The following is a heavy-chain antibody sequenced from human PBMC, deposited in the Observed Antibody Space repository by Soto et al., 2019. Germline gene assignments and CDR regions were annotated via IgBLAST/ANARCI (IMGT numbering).Heavy chain of an antibody. CDR2: INGRSNYI. CDR1: GFTFSTYV. D-gene: IGHD1-26*01. J-gene: IGHJ4*02. V-gene: IGHV3-21*02. Sequence: EVQLVESGGGLVKPGGSLRLSCAASGFTFSTYVMNWVRQTPGKGLEWVSSINGRSNYIYYADSVKGRFTISRDNAKNSLYLQMNSLRAEDTAVYYCAREDGIVGTTSAFDYWGQGTLVIVSS. CDR3: AREDGIVGTTSAFDY.